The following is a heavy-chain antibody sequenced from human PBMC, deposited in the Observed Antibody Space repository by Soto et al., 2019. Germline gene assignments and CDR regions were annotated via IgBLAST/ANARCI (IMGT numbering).Heavy chain of an antibody. Sequence: QVQLVQSGSEMKKPGSSVKVSCKASGGTFSDYAISWVRQDPGQGLEWMGGIIPIFARADYAQKFQGRVIITADKSTSTAYMELSGLRSDDTAVYYCARERVMTTTEPVFDIWGQGTTVTVSS. D-gene: IGHD4-17*01. CDR2: IIPIFARA. CDR3: ARERVMTTTEPVFDI. CDR1: GGTFSDYA. V-gene: IGHV1-69*06. J-gene: IGHJ3*02.